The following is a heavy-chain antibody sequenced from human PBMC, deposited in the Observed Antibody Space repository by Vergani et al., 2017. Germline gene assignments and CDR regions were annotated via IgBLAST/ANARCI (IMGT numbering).Heavy chain of an antibody. V-gene: IGHV4-59*01. J-gene: IGHJ3*02. CDR3: ARSMYPGTSAAAFDI. CDR2: IYYSGST. CDR1: GGSISSYY. Sequence: QVQLQESGPGLVKPSETLSLTCTVSGGSISSYYWSWIRQPPGKGLEWIGYIYYSGSTNYNPSLKSRVIISVDTSKNQFSLKLSSVTAADTAVYYCARSMYPGTSAAAFDIWGQGTMVTVSS. D-gene: IGHD1-1*01.